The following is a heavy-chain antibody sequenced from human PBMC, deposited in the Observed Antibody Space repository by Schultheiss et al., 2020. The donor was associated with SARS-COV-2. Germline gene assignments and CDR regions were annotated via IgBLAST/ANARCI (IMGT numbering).Heavy chain of an antibody. V-gene: IGHV1-69*13. CDR3: ARDAEYSSSSRWFDP. J-gene: IGHJ5*02. CDR2: IIPIFGTA. Sequence: SVKVSCKASGGTFSSYAISWVRQAPGQGLEWMGGIIPIFGTANYAQKFQGRVTITADESTSTAYMELSSLRSEDTAVYYCARDAEYSSSSRWFDPWGQGTLVTVSS. CDR1: GGTFSSYA. D-gene: IGHD6-6*01.